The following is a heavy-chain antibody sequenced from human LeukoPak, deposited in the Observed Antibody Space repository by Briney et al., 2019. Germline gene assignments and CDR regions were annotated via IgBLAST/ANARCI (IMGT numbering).Heavy chain of an antibody. CDR3: ARAGGSTVSHSDY. CDR2: ISSSTSYI. J-gene: IGHJ4*02. Sequence: GGSLRLSCAASGFTFSSYSMNWIRRAPGKGLEWVSSISSSTSYIYYADSVKGRFTISKDNAKNSLYLQMNSLRAEDTAVYYCARAGGSTVSHSDYWGQGTLVTVSS. V-gene: IGHV3-21*01. D-gene: IGHD4-17*01. CDR1: GFTFSSYS.